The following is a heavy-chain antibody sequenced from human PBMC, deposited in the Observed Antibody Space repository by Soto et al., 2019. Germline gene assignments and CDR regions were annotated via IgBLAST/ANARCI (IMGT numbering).Heavy chain of an antibody. CDR2: TRNKANSYTT. J-gene: IGHJ4*02. V-gene: IGHV3-72*01. CDR3: ARTTRETGDLDY. CDR1: GFTFSDHY. D-gene: IGHD7-27*01. Sequence: GGSLRLSCAASGFTFSDHYMDWVHQAPGKGLEWVGRTRNKANSYTTEYAASVKGRFTISRDDSKNSLYLQMNSLKTEDTAVYYCARTTRETGDLDYWGQGTLVTVSS.